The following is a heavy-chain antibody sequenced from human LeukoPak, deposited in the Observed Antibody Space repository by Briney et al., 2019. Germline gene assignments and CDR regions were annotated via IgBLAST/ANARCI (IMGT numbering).Heavy chain of an antibody. D-gene: IGHD2-2*01. V-gene: IGHV1-18*01. Sequence: GASVKVSCKASGYTFTSYGISWVRQAPGQGLEWMGWISAYNGNTNYAQKLQGRVTMTTDTSTSTAYMELRSLRSDDSAVYYCARDLEYCSSTSCYLNDAFDIWGQGTMVTVSS. J-gene: IGHJ3*02. CDR1: GYTFTSYG. CDR2: ISAYNGNT. CDR3: ARDLEYCSSTSCYLNDAFDI.